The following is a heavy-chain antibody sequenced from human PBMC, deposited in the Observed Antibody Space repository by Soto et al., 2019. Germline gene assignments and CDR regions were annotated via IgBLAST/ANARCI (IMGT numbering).Heavy chain of an antibody. CDR3: AALFPFVRSGSHLTY. D-gene: IGHD3-22*01. CDR1: GGSISSGSSY. Sequence: SETLSLTCTVAGGSISSGSSYWGWIRQPPGKGLEWIGSSYYLGNTYYNPSLGGRVSISVYTSKNQFSLKLKSVTAADTAVFYCAALFPFVRSGSHLTYLGQGTPV. V-gene: IGHV4-39*01. J-gene: IGHJ4*02. CDR2: SYYLGNT.